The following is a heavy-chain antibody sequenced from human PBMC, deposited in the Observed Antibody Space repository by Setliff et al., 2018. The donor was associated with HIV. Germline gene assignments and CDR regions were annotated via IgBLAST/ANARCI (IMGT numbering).Heavy chain of an antibody. V-gene: IGHV1-69*13. D-gene: IGHD6-13*01. J-gene: IGHJ5*02. CDR2: IIPIFGTA. CDR1: GGTLSSYA. Sequence: SVKVSCKASGGTLSSYAISWVRQAPGQGLEWMGGIIPIFGTANYAQKFQGRVTITADESTSTAYMELSSLRSEDTAVYYCARDGPIAAAGTEGLWFDPWGQRTLVTVSS. CDR3: ARDGPIAAAGTEGLWFDP.